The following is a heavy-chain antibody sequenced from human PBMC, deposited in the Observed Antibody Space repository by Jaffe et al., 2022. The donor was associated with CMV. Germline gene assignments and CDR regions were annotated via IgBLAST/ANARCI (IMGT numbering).Heavy chain of an antibody. J-gene: IGHJ5*02. V-gene: IGHV3-53*02. CDR2: IYSGGST. CDR1: GFTVSSNY. Sequence: EVQLVETGGGLIQPGGSLRLSCAASGFTVSSNYMSWVRQAPGKGLEWVSVIYSGGSTYYADSVKGRFTISRDNSKNTLYLQMNSLRAEDTAVYYCARESSKDYGDTSFDPWGQGTLVTVSS. D-gene: IGHD4-17*01. CDR3: ARESSKDYGDTSFDP.